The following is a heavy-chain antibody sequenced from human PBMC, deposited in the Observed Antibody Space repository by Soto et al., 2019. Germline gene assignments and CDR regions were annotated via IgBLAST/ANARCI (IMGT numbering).Heavy chain of an antibody. V-gene: IGHV4-59*08. CDR3: ARHLSAISPFDP. CDR2: IYYSGST. J-gene: IGHJ5*02. CDR1: GGSISSYY. D-gene: IGHD3-3*01. Sequence: PSETLSLTCTVSGGSISSYYWSWIRQPPGKGLEWVGYIYYSGSTNYNPSLKSRVTISVDTSKNQFSLKLSSVTAADTAVYYCARHLSAISPFDPWGQGTLVTVSS.